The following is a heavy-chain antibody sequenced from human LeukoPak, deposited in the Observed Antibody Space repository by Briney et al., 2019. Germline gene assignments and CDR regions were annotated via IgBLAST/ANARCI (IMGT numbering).Heavy chain of an antibody. D-gene: IGHD3-22*01. CDR3: AKSSGYYSSALDY. J-gene: IGHJ4*02. V-gene: IGHV3-23*01. CDR2: ISGSGGST. Sequence: GGSLRLSCAASGFTFSSYGMSWVRQAPGKGLEWVSAISGSGGSTYYADSVKGRFTISRDNSKNTLYLQMNSLRAEDTAVYYCAKSSGYYSSALDYWGQGTLVTVSS. CDR1: GFTFSSYG.